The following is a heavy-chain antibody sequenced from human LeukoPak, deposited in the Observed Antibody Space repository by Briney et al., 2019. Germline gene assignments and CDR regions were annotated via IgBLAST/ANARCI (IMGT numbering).Heavy chain of an antibody. CDR1: GFTFSSYA. J-gene: IGHJ4*02. CDR2: ISGSGGST. Sequence: GGSLRLSCAASGFTFSSYAMSWVRQAPGKGLEWVSAISGSGGSTYYADSVKGRFTISRDNAKNSLYLQMNSLRAEDTAVYYCAREPNGGNFDYWGQGTLVTVSS. CDR3: AREPNGGNFDY. D-gene: IGHD4-23*01. V-gene: IGHV3-23*01.